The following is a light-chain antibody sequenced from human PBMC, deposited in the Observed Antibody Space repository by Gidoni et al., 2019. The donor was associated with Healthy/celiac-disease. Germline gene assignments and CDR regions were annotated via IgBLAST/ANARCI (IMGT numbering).Light chain of an antibody. CDR3: QQYNNWLTWT. CDR2: GAA. CDR1: QSVSSN. V-gene: IGKV3-15*01. Sequence: EIVMTQSPATLSVAPVEKATLSCRASQSVSSNLACYQQKHGQAPRILIYGAATRATGIPARFSGSGSWTEFTRITSSRQSEDFAVYYCQQYNNWLTWTFGQGTKVEIK. J-gene: IGKJ1*01.